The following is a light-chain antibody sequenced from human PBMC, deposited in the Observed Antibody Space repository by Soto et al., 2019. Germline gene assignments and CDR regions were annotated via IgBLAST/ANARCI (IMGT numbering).Light chain of an antibody. CDR1: SSDIGHYDY. J-gene: IGLJ1*01. Sequence: QSALTQPASVSGSPGQSITISCTGTSSDIGHYDYVSWYQQHPGKAPKLMIYHVTHRPSGVSNRYSGSKSGNSASLTISGLQADDEADYYCCSLTTSHTYVVGSGTKVTV. V-gene: IGLV2-14*03. CDR2: HVT. CDR3: CSLTTSHTYV.